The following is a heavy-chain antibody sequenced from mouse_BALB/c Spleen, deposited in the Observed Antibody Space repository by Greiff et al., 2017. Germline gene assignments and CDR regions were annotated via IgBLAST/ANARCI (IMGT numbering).Heavy chain of an antibody. D-gene: IGHD1-1*02. CDR1: GYTFTSYW. CDR2: IYPSDSYT. CDR3: TRDYSYYAMDY. V-gene: IGHV1-69*02. Sequence: QVQLQQPGAELARPGASVKLSCKASGYTFTSYWINWVKQRPGQGLEWIGNIYPSDSYTNYNQKFKDKATLTVDKSSSTAYMQLSSPTSEDSAVYYCTRDYSYYAMDYWGQGTSVTVSS. J-gene: IGHJ4*01.